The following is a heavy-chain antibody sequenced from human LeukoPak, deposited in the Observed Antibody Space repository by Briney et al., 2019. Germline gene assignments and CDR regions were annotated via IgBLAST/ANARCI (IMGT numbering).Heavy chain of an antibody. J-gene: IGHJ3*02. CDR1: GFTFSDYY. CDR2: ISSSGSTI. V-gene: IGHV3-11*04. D-gene: IGHD2-15*01. Sequence: GGSLRLSCAASGFTFSDYYMSWIRQAPGKGLEWVSYISSSGSTIYYADSVKGRFTISRDNAKNSLYLQMNSLRAEDTAVYYCARDVCSGGSCYSSDAFDIWGQGTMVTVSS. CDR3: ARDVCSGGSCYSSDAFDI.